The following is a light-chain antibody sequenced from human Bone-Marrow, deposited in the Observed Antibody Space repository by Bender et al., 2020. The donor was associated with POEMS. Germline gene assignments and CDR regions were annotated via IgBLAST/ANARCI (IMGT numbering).Light chain of an antibody. J-gene: IGLJ2*01. V-gene: IGLV2-8*01. CDR2: EVS. CDR3: SSFTGINNPVV. CDR1: SSDVGGYNY. Sequence: QSALTQPPSASGSPGQSVTISCTGTSSDVGGYNYVSWFQRHPGKAPKLIISEVSKRPSGVPDRFSGSKSGSTASLTVSGLQAEDEADYYCSSFTGINNPVVFGGGTKLTVL.